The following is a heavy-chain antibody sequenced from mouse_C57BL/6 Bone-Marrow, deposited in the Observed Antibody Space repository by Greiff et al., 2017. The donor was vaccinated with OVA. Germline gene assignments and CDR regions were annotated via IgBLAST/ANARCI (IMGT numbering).Heavy chain of an antibody. CDR3: ARDQVYYYGSSYPYYAMDY. CDR2: ISNGGGST. Sequence: EVQVVESGGGLVQPGGSLKLSCAASGFTFSDYYMYWVRQTPEKRLEWVAYISNGGGSTYYPDTVTGRFTISRDNAKNALYLQMSRLKSEDTAMYYCARDQVYYYGSSYPYYAMDYWGQGTSVTVSS. CDR1: GFTFSDYY. V-gene: IGHV5-12*01. J-gene: IGHJ4*01. D-gene: IGHD1-1*01.